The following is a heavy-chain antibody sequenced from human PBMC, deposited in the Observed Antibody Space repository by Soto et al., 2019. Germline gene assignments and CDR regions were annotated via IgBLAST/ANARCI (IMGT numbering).Heavy chain of an antibody. CDR1: GGSISSSSYY. J-gene: IGHJ4*02. CDR2: IYYSGST. CDR3: ARQDGAAAVDSYFDY. V-gene: IGHV4-39*01. D-gene: IGHD6-13*01. Sequence: SETLSLTCTVSGGSISSSSYYWGWIRQPPGKGLEWIGSIYYSGSTYYNPSLKSRVTISVDTSKNQFSLKLSSVTAADTAVYNCARQDGAAAVDSYFDYWGQGTLVTVSS.